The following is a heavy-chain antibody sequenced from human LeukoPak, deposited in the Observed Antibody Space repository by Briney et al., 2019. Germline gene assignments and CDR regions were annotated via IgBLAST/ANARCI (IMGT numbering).Heavy chain of an antibody. D-gene: IGHD3-10*01. Sequence: GGSLRLSCVASGFSLSNFQMYWVRQAPGKGLEWVSIISLDVSTEFYADSVKGRFTISRDTASNTMHLEMNNLRIEDTAVYYCMRDYMGWFDPWGQGSLVTVSS. CDR1: GFSLSNFQ. CDR3: MRDYMGWFDP. CDR2: ISLDVSTE. V-gene: IGHV3-30-3*01. J-gene: IGHJ5*02.